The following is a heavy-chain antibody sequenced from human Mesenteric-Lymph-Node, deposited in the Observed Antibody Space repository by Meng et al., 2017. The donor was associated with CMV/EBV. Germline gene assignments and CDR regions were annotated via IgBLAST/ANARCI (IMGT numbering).Heavy chain of an antibody. J-gene: IGHJ6*02. CDR3: ARHANGGWYAMDV. D-gene: IGHD2-15*01. Sequence: GGSLRLSCAASGFTFSSYAMSWVRQAPGEGLECVSGISASGGSTYYADSVKGRFTISRDNSKNTLSLEMSSLRVEDTAVYYCARHANGGWYAMDVWGHGTTVTVSS. CDR2: ISASGGST. V-gene: IGHV3-23*01. CDR1: GFTFSSYA.